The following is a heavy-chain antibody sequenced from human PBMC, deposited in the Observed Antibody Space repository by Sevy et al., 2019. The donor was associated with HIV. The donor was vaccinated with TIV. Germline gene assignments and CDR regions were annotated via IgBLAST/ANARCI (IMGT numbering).Heavy chain of an antibody. Sequence: GGSLRLSCAASGFTFTNFWMSWVRQAPGKGLEWVANVNNDGSGQKYADSVKGRCIISRDNAKNSLYLQMNSLRTEDTAVYYCASNSGNWGQGTLVTVSS. CDR2: VNNDGSGQ. D-gene: IGHD6-19*01. CDR3: ASNSGN. CDR1: GFTFTNFW. J-gene: IGHJ4*02. V-gene: IGHV3-7*01.